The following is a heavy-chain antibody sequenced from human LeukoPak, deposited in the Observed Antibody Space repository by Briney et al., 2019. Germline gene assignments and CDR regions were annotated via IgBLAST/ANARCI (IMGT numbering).Heavy chain of an antibody. CDR1: GFTFSSYA. J-gene: IGHJ6*02. D-gene: IGHD5-18*01. V-gene: IGHV3-23*01. Sequence: PGGSLRLSCAASGFTFSSYAMSWVRQAPGKGLEWVLAISGSGGSTYYADSVKGRFTISRDNSKNTLYLQMNSLRAEDTAVYYCAKWTETWIQLWNGMDVWGQGTTVTVSS. CDR3: AKWTETWIQLWNGMDV. CDR2: ISGSGGST.